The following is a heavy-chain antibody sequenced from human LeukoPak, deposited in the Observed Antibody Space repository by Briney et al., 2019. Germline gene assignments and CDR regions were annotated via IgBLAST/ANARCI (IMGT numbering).Heavy chain of an antibody. CDR3: ARVFARSGEISGSYYYY. D-gene: IGHD1-26*01. CDR2: ITPIFGTA. Sequence: SVKVPCKASGGTFSTYAINWVRQAPGQGLEWMGGITPIFGTANYAQKFQGRVTITTDESTSTAYVELSSLRSEDTAVYYCARVFARSGEISGSYYYYWGQGTLVTVSS. J-gene: IGHJ4*02. V-gene: IGHV1-69*05. CDR1: GGTFSTYA.